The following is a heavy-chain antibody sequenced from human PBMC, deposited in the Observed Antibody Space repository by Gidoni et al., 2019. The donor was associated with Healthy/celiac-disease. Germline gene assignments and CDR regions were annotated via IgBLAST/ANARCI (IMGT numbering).Heavy chain of an antibody. D-gene: IGHD6-19*01. CDR1: GGSFSGYF. V-gene: IGHV4-34*01. J-gene: IGHJ3*02. Sequence: QVQLQQWGAGLLKPSETLSLTCAVYGGSFSGYFWSWIRQPPGQGLEWIGEINHSGSTNYNPSLKSRVTISVDTSKNQFSLKLSSVTAADTAVYYCARGRLKIAVAGTSAFDIWGQGTMVTVSS. CDR3: ARGRLKIAVAGTSAFDI. CDR2: INHSGST.